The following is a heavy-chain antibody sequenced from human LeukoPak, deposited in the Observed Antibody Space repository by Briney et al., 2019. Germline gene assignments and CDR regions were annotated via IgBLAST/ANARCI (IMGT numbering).Heavy chain of an antibody. CDR1: GFTFSNYA. V-gene: IGHV3-23*01. D-gene: IGHD6-13*01. CDR2: ISSSGGST. CDR3: AKPTSSLAAAGFDC. Sequence: GGSLRLSCAASGFTFSNYAMSWVRQAPGKGLEWVSSISSSGGSTFYADSVKGRFTTSRDKSTNTLHLQMDSLPAEDTAVYYCAKPTSSLAAAGFDCWGQGTLVTVSS. J-gene: IGHJ4*02.